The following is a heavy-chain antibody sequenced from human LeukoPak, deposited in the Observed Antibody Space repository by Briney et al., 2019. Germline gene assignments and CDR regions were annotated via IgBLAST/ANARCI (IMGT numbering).Heavy chain of an antibody. Sequence: ASVNVSCKASVYTFTNFGISWVRQAPGQGLEWMGWICAYNGNTNYAQKLQGRVTMTTDTSTSTAYMELRSLRSDDTAVYYCARDGRPDDYGDYSLGYWGQGTLVTVSS. J-gene: IGHJ4*02. D-gene: IGHD4-17*01. CDR3: ARDGRPDDYGDYSLGY. CDR1: VYTFTNFG. V-gene: IGHV1-18*01. CDR2: ICAYNGNT.